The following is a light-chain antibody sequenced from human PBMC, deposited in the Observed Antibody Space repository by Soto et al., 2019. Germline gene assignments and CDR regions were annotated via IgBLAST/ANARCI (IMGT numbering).Light chain of an antibody. V-gene: IGKV1-39*01. CDR2: GAS. CDR1: QTINFY. Sequence: DIQMTQSPSSLSASVGDRVTITCRASQTINFYLNWYHQRPGNAPKLLVYGASRLQSGVPSRFSGSGSGTDFTLTISSLQPEDFATDYCQQSYTAPVTFGGGTKVDI. CDR3: QQSYTAPVT. J-gene: IGKJ4*01.